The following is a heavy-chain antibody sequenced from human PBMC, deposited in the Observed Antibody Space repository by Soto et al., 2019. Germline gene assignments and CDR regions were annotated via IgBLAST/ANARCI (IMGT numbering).Heavy chain of an antibody. CDR2: IYWDDDK. V-gene: IGHV2-5*02. Sequence: QITLKESGPPLVKPTQTLTLTCTFSGFSLSTSGVGVGWIRQPPGKALEWLALIYWDDDKRYSPSLKSRLTITKDTSKNQVVLTMTNMDPVDTAIYYCARYYYGSGSSPIYGMDVWGQGTTVTVSS. CDR3: ARYYYGSGSSPIYGMDV. J-gene: IGHJ6*02. CDR1: GFSLSTSGVG. D-gene: IGHD3-10*01.